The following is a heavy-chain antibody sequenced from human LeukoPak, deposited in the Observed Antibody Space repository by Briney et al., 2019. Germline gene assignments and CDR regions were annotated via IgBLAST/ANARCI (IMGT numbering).Heavy chain of an antibody. J-gene: IGHJ5*02. V-gene: IGHV1-46*01. Sequence: ASVKVSCKASGYTFTAYYVLWVRQAPGQGLEWMGIINPSGGSTSYAQKFQGRVTVTGDTSTNTVQMELSSLKSEDTAVYYCARGYGGATMLNYFDPWGQGTLVTVSS. CDR2: INPSGGST. D-gene: IGHD1-7*01. CDR1: GYTFTAYY. CDR3: ARGYGGATMLNYFDP.